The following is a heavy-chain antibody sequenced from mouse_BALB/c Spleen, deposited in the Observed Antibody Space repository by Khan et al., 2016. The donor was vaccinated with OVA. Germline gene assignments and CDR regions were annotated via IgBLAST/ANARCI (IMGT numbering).Heavy chain of an antibody. CDR2: IWAGGST. V-gene: IGHV2-9*02. J-gene: IGHJ2*01. Sequence: VQLQESGPGLVAPSQSLSITCTVTGFSLTSYAIHWIRQPPGKGLEWLGVIWAGGSTTYNSALMSRLNICKDNSKSKVFLKMNSLQTHDTAIYYCARNREPDYFDYWGQGTTLTVSS. CDR1: GFSLTSYA. CDR3: ARNREPDYFDY.